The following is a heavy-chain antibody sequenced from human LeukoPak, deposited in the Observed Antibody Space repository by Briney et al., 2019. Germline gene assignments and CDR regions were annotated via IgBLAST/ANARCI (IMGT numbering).Heavy chain of an antibody. Sequence: SETLSLTCTVSGGSISSYYWSWIRQPPGKGLEWIGYISYSGSTNYNPSLKSRVTISVDMSKNQFSLKLSSVTAADTAVYYCARGGTYALVWGQGTLVTVPS. J-gene: IGHJ4*02. D-gene: IGHD3-16*01. CDR2: ISYSGST. V-gene: IGHV4-59*01. CDR3: ARGGTYALV. CDR1: GGSISSYY.